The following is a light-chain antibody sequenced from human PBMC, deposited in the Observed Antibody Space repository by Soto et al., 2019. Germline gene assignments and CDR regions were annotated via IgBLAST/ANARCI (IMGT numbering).Light chain of an antibody. Sequence: VLILSPATLSVSPGERATLSCRASQSISSNLAWYQQKPGQAPRLLIYGASTRATGIPARFSGSGSGTEFTLTISSLQSEDFAIYYCQQYNNWPLTFGGGTKVDIK. CDR1: QSISSN. CDR3: QQYNNWPLT. V-gene: IGKV3-15*01. CDR2: GAS. J-gene: IGKJ4*01.